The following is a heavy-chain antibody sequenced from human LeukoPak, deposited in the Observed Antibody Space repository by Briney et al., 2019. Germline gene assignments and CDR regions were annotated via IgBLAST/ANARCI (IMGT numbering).Heavy chain of an antibody. CDR1: GFTFSSYG. J-gene: IGHJ4*02. D-gene: IGHD3-22*01. Sequence: GRSLRLSCAASGFTFSSYGMHWVRQAPGKGPEWVAVISYDGSNKYYADSVKGRFTISRDNSKNTLYLQMNSLRAEDTAVYYCAKDLGYYDSYFDYWGQGTLVTVSS. CDR3: AKDLGYYDSYFDY. CDR2: ISYDGSNK. V-gene: IGHV3-30*18.